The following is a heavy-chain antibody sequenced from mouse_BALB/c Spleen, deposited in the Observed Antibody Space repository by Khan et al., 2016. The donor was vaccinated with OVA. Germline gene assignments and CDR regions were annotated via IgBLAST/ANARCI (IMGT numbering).Heavy chain of an antibody. CDR1: GFNIKDTY. V-gene: IGHV14-3*02. J-gene: IGHJ4*01. CDR3: THSLLLYAMDY. CDR2: IDPANDKT. Sequence: VQLQQSEAEFVKPGASVKLSCTASGFNIKDTYIHWVKQRPEQGLEWIGRIDPANDKTNYDPKFQGKATITADTSSNTAYLHLSSLTSEDTVVYYCTHSLLLYAMDYWGQGTSVTVSS. D-gene: IGHD1-2*01.